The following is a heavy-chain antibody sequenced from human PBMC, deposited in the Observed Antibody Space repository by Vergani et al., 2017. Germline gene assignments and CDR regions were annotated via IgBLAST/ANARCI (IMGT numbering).Heavy chain of an antibody. V-gene: IGHV4-59*11. Sequence: QVQLQESGPGLVKPSETLSLTCTVSGGSISSHYWSWIRPPPGKGLEWIGYIYYSGRTNYNPSLKSRVTISVDTSKNQFSLKLSSVTAADTAVYYCARSQPYDSSGYYPGWFDPWGQGTLVTVSS. CDR1: GGSISSHY. D-gene: IGHD3-22*01. CDR3: ARSQPYDSSGYYPGWFDP. CDR2: IYYSGRT. J-gene: IGHJ5*02.